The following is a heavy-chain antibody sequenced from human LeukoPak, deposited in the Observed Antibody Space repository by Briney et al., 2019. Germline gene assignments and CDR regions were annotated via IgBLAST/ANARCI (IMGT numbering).Heavy chain of an antibody. J-gene: IGHJ4*02. V-gene: IGHV1-3*03. D-gene: IGHD3-3*01. CDR2: INAGNGNT. CDR1: GYTFTSYA. CDR3: AREGHTYYDFWSGYYTKYYFDY. Sequence: ASVKASCKASGYTFTSYAMHWGRQAPGHRLEGMGWINAGNGNTKYSQELHGRVTITMDTSASSAYMELSRLRSEDMAVYYCAREGHTYYDFWSGYYTKYYFDYWGQGTLVTVSS.